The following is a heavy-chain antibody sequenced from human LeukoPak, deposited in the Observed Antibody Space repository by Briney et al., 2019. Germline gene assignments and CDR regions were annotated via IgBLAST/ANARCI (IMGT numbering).Heavy chain of an antibody. CDR2: IYSSGNT. D-gene: IGHD6-19*01. CDR3: ARGPRSSDWYSIDY. CDR1: GDSISSYY. V-gene: IGHV4-4*07. Sequence: PSETLSLTCTVSGDSISSYYWSWVRQPAGKGLEWIGRIYSSGNTNYNPSLKSRVTMSVDTSKNQFSLNLSSVTAADTAVYYCARGPRSSDWYSIDYWGQGTLVTVSS. J-gene: IGHJ4*02.